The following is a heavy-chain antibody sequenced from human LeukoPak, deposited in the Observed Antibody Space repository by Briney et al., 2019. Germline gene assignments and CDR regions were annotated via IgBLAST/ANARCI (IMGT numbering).Heavy chain of an antibody. J-gene: IGHJ4*02. D-gene: IGHD4-11*01. CDR3: ARDMTTTPGAYDY. Sequence: SETLSLTCAVSGGSFTGYYWSWFCQSPGKGLEWIGEISHAGSTTYNPSLKSRVIISLDTSKNHFSLSLTSLTAADTAVYYCARDMTTTPGAYDYWGQGALVAVSS. V-gene: IGHV4-34*01. CDR1: GGSFTGYY. CDR2: ISHAGST.